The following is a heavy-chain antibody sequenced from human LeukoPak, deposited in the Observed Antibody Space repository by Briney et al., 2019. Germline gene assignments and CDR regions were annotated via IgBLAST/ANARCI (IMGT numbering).Heavy chain of an antibody. CDR1: GFTFSSYS. Sequence: GGSLRLSCAASGFTFSSYSMNWVRQAPGKGLEWVSYISSSSSTIYYADSVKGRFTISRDNSKNTLYLQMNSLRAEDTAVYYCARGHYYDSSGSNPGYWGQGTLVTVSS. CDR3: ARGHYYDSSGSNPGY. D-gene: IGHD3-22*01. V-gene: IGHV3-48*01. CDR2: ISSSSSTI. J-gene: IGHJ4*02.